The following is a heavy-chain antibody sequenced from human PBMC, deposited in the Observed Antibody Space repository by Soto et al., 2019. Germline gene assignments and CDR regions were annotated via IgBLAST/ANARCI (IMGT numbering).Heavy chain of an antibody. Sequence: QLQLQESGSGLVKPSQTLSLTCAVSGDSIIIGGYSWSWIRQPPGKGLEWIGYIYHSGNPYYNPSLXGXVXXSVDTSKNQFSLKLTAVTAADTAVYYCARVAYRVYGGWFDPWGQGTLVTVSS. CDR1: GDSIIIGGYS. D-gene: IGHD5-12*01. CDR2: IYHSGNP. V-gene: IGHV4-30-2*01. CDR3: ARVAYRVYGGWFDP. J-gene: IGHJ5*02.